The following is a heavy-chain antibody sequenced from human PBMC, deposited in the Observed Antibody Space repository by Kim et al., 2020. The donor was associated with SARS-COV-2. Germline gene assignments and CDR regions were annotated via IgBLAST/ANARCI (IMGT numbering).Heavy chain of an antibody. J-gene: IGHJ4*02. D-gene: IGHD2-15*01. CDR3: ARDRGVVVAATADY. V-gene: IGHV1-69*04. Sequence: AQKFQGRVTITADKSTSTAYMELSSLRSEDTAVYYCARDRGVVVAATADYWGQGTLVTVSS.